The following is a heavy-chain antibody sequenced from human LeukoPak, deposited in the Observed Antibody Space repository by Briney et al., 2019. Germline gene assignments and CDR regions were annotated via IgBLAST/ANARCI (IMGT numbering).Heavy chain of an antibody. V-gene: IGHV4-31*03. J-gene: IGHJ4*02. D-gene: IGHD3-22*01. CDR2: TYYSGST. Sequence: SETLSLTCTVSGDSIRSDAFYWSWVRQHPGKGLEWIGYTYYSGSTSYNPSLKSRPTISVDTSKNQFSLKLRSVTAADTAVYYCARGVSVYYDSSGYYYFDYWGQGTLVTVSS. CDR1: GDSIRSDAFY. CDR3: ARGVSVYYDSSGYYYFDY.